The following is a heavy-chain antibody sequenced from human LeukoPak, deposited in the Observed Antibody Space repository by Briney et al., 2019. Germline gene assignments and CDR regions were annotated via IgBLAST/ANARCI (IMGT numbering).Heavy chain of an antibody. V-gene: IGHV3-74*01. Sequence: SGGSLRLSCAASGFTFSRYWMHWVRQAPGKGLVWVSCIKSDGSSTSIADSAKGRFTISRDNAKNTVYLQMNSLRAEDTAVYYCVRDNRSYNFDYWGQGTLVTVS. J-gene: IGHJ4*02. D-gene: IGHD1-26*01. CDR2: IKSDGSST. CDR1: GFTFSRYW. CDR3: VRDNRSYNFDY.